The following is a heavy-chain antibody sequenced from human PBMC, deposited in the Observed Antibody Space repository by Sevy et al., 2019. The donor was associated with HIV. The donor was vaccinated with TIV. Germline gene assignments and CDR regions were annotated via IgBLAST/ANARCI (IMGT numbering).Heavy chain of an antibody. J-gene: IGHJ4*02. D-gene: IGHD3-10*01. CDR3: ARDYYGSGSYYIDY. CDR1: GGSISSGDYY. V-gene: IGHV4-30-4*01. Sequence: TLSLNCTVSGGSISSGDYYWSWIRQPPGKGLEWIGYIYYSGSTYYNPSLKSRVTISVDTSKNQFSLKLSSVTAADTAVYYCARDYYGSGSYYIDYWGQGTLVTVSS. CDR2: IYYSGST.